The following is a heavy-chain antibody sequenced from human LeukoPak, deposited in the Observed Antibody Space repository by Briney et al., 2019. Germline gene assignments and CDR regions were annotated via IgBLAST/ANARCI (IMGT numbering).Heavy chain of an antibody. J-gene: IGHJ5*02. Sequence: LGESLKISCKGSGYSFTSYWIGWVRQMPGKGLEWMGIIYPGDSDTRYSPSFQGQVTIPADKSISTAYLQWSRLKASDTAMYYCARIDYGDYENWFDPWGQGTLVTVSS. CDR2: IYPGDSDT. CDR3: ARIDYGDYENWFDP. D-gene: IGHD4-17*01. V-gene: IGHV5-51*01. CDR1: GYSFTSYW.